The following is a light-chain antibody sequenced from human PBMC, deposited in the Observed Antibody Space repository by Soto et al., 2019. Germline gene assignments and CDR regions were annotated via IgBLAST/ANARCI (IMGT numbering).Light chain of an antibody. CDR2: GAS. CDR3: QHYRTS. CDR1: QSVSSSY. J-gene: IGKJ4*01. V-gene: IGKV3-20*01. Sequence: ENGLRQSPGTVSLSPGERATLSCRASQSVSSSYLAWYQQKPGQAPRQLIYGASSRATGIPDRFSGSGSGTDFTLTITRLEPEDFAVYYCQHYRTSFGGGTRVEIK.